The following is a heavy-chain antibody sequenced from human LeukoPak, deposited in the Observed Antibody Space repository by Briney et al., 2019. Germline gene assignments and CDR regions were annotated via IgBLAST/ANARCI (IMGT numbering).Heavy chain of an antibody. J-gene: IGHJ6*02. V-gene: IGHV5-51*01. CDR2: IYPADADT. CDR1: GYSFINYW. D-gene: IGHD3-10*01. Sequence: GESLKMSCKGSGYSFINYWIAWVRQMPGKGLEWIGIIYPADADTRYSPSFQGQVTISADRSISTAYLQWSRLKASDTAIYYCVKGVSGTYFGMDVWGQGTTVIVS. CDR3: VKGVSGTYFGMDV.